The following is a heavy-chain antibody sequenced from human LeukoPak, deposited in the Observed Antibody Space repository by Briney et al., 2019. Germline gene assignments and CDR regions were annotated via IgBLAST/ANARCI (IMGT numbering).Heavy chain of an antibody. V-gene: IGHV4-59*01. J-gene: IGHJ3*02. D-gene: IGHD2-2*01. CDR2: IFSSGAT. CDR3: ARAPRVPAAMMGAFDI. CDR1: GGSMSSYY. Sequence: SETLSLTCTVSGGSMSSYYWTWIRQPPGKGLEWIGYIFSSGATNCNPSLKSRVTISVDTSKNQFSLKLSSVTAADTAVYYCARAPRVPAAMMGAFDIWGQGTMVTVSS.